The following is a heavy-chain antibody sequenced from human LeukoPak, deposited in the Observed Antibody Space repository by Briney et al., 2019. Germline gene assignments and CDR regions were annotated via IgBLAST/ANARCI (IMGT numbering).Heavy chain of an antibody. CDR2: IRYDGSNK. J-gene: IGHJ4*02. D-gene: IGHD6-6*01. CDR1: GFTFSSYG. Sequence: PGGSLRLSCAASGFTFSSYGMHWVRQAPGKGLEWVAFIRYDGSNKYYADSVKGRFTISRDNSKNTLYLQMNSLRAEDTAVYYCANLVGNMPMEYSSSSGDGYWGQGTLVTVSS. CDR3: ANLVGNMPMEYSSSSGDGY. V-gene: IGHV3-30*02.